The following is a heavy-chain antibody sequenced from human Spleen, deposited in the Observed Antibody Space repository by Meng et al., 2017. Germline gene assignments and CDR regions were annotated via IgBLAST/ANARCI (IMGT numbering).Heavy chain of an antibody. CDR2: IYYSGSS. Sequence: SETLSLTCAVYGGSFSGYYWSWIRQPPGKGLEWIGYIYYSGSSNYNPSLKSRVTISVDTSKNQFSLKLSSVTAADTAVYYCARVRNYYDTSGYEGYYFDYWGQGTLVTVSS. CDR3: ARVRNYYDTSGYEGYYFDY. D-gene: IGHD3-22*01. V-gene: IGHV4-59*01. J-gene: IGHJ4*02. CDR1: GGSFSGYY.